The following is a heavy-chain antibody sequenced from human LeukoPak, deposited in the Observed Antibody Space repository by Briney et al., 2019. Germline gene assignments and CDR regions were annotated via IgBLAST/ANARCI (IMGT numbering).Heavy chain of an antibody. J-gene: IGHJ4*02. D-gene: IGHD4-17*01. CDR1: GYTFTDYA. Sequence: GASVKVSCKTSGYTFTDYAVQWVRQAPGQRLEWMGWVNAGNGKTKYSQKFQDRVTITRDTSATTAYLNLSSLRSEDTAVYYCARARWTSTVTTYYLDYWGPGTLVTVSS. V-gene: IGHV1-3*01. CDR3: ARARWTSTVTTYYLDY. CDR2: VNAGNGKT.